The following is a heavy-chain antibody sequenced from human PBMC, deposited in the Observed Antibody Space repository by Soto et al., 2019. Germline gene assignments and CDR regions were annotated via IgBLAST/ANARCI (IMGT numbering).Heavy chain of an antibody. CDR1: GYTFTSYG. V-gene: IGHV1-18*01. CDR2: ISAHNGHT. D-gene: IGHD1-1*01. J-gene: IGHJ4*02. Sequence: QVHLVQSGAEVKKPGASVKVSCKASGYTFTSYGITWVRQAPGQGLEWMGWISAHNGHTDYAQKLQGRVTVTRDTTTSTADMEVRSLRSEDTAVYYCARGGYGDYGGQGALVTVSS. CDR3: ARGGYGDY.